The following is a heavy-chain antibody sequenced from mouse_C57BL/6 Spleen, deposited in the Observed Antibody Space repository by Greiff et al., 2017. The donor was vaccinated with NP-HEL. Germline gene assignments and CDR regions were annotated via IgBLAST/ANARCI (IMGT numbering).Heavy chain of an antibody. CDR1: GFNIKDDY. J-gene: IGHJ3*01. CDR3: SRLRVFGY. V-gene: IGHV14-4*01. D-gene: IGHD2-4*01. Sequence: VQLQQSGAELVRPGASVKLSCTASGFNIKDDYMHWVKQRPEQGLEWIGWIDPENGDTEYASKFQGKATITADTSSNTAYLQLSSLTSEDTAVYYCSRLRVFGYWGQGTLVTVSA. CDR2: IDPENGDT.